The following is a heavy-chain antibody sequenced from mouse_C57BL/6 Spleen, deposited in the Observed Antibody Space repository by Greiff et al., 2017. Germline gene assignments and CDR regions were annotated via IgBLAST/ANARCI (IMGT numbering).Heavy chain of an antibody. D-gene: IGHD2-5*01. V-gene: IGHV1-82*01. CDR3: ADYSNLAY. CDR2: IYPGDGDT. CDR1: GYAFSSSW. Sequence: QVQLQQSGPELVKPGASVKISCKASGYAFSSSWMNWVKQRPGKGLEWIGRIYPGDGDTNYNGKFKGKATLTADKSSSTAYMQLSSLTSEDSAVYFCADYSNLAYWGQGTLVTVSA. J-gene: IGHJ3*01.